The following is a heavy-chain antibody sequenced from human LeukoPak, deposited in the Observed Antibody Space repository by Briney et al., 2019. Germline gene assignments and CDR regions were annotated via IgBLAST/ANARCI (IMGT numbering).Heavy chain of an antibody. J-gene: IGHJ4*02. V-gene: IGHV4-61*02. CDR1: GGSISSGSYY. CDR2: IYTSGST. CDR3: AREVVVAAKFDY. Sequence: PSQTLSLTCTVSGGSISSGSYYWSWIRQPAGKGVEWIGRIYTSGSTNYNPSLKSRVTISVDTSKNQFSLKLSSVTAADTAVYYCAREVVVAAKFDYWGQGTLVTVSS. D-gene: IGHD2-15*01.